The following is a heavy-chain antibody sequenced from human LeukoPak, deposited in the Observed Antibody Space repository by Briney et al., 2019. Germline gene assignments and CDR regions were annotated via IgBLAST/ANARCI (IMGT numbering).Heavy chain of an antibody. CDR1: GFTFSSYG. V-gene: IGHV3-30*02. J-gene: IGHJ4*02. D-gene: IGHD3-3*01. CDR3: ARIQIYDFWSGHNMVVDY. Sequence: GGSLRLSCAASGFTFSSYGMHWVRQAPGKGLEWVAFIRYDGSNKYYADSVKGRFTISRDNSKNSLYLQMNSLRAEDTAVYYCARIQIYDFWSGHNMVVDYWGQGTLVTVSS. CDR2: IRYDGSNK.